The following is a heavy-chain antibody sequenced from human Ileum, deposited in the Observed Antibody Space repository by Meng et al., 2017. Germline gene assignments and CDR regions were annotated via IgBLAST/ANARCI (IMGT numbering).Heavy chain of an antibody. D-gene: IGHD2-21*02. J-gene: IGHJ4*02. CDR1: GDSISSHTAA. CDR3: ARGRANCGADCFPFDY. Sequence: SQTRSLTGAISGDSISSHTAAWSWVRLSPSRGLEWLGRTYYRSKWYNDYALSVKGRISSNPDTSKNQFYLQLNSVTPEDTAVYYCARGRANCGADCFPFDYWGQGTQVTVSS. V-gene: IGHV6-1*01. CDR2: TYYRSKWYN.